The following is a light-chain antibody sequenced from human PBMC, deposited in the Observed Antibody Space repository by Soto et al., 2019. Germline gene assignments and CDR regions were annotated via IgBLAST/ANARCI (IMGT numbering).Light chain of an antibody. CDR2: AAS. Sequence: DIQMTQSPSSLSASVGDRVTITCRSRQSIGDYLNWYQQKPGKAPELLIYAASSLQSGVPSRFSGSGSGTDFTLTVSGLQPEYFATYYCQQSYSTLPLTFGGGTRLETK. J-gene: IGKJ5*01. CDR3: QQSYSTLPLT. CDR1: QSIGDY. V-gene: IGKV1-39*01.